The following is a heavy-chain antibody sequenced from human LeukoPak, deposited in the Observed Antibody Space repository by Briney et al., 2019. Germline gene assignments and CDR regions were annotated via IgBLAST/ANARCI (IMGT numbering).Heavy chain of an antibody. Sequence: GGSLRLSCAASGFTFSSYGMHWVRQAPGKGLEWVSFIRYDGSNKYYADSVKGRFTISRDNAKNSLYLQMNSLRAEDTAVYYCARAVAGKRGILSLAYYYMDVWGKGTTVTVSS. CDR1: GFTFSSYG. CDR3: ARAVAGKRGILSLAYYYMDV. D-gene: IGHD6-19*01. CDR2: IRYDGSNK. J-gene: IGHJ6*03. V-gene: IGHV3-30*02.